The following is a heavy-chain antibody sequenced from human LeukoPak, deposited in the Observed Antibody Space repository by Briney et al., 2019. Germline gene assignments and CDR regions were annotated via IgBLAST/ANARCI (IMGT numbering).Heavy chain of an antibody. CDR3: AREAGFYYFDY. V-gene: IGHV3-66*01. Sequence: GGSLRLSCAASGFTVSSNYMSWVRQAPGKGLEWVSVIYSDGSTYYADSVKGRFTISRDNAKNSLYLQMNSLRAEDTAVYYCAREAGFYYFDYWGQGTLVTVSS. J-gene: IGHJ4*02. CDR2: IYSDGST. CDR1: GFTVSSNY. D-gene: IGHD3-10*01.